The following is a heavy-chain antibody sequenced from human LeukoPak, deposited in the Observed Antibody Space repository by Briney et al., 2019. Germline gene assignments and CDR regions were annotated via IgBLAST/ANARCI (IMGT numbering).Heavy chain of an antibody. V-gene: IGHV1-3*01. CDR3: AKGKPTGRGGDFDY. D-gene: IGHD1-1*01. CDR1: GYTFSGYG. CDR2: INAGNGNT. Sequence: EASVKVSSKASGYTFSGYGISWVRQAPGQRLEWMGWINAGNGNTKYSQKFQGRVTITRDTSASTAYMELSSLRSEDTAVYYCAKGKPTGRGGDFDYWGQGTLVTVSS. J-gene: IGHJ4*02.